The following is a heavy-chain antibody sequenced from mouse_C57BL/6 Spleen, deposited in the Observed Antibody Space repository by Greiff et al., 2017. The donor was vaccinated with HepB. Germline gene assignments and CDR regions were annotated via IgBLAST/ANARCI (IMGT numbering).Heavy chain of an antibody. D-gene: IGHD2-12*01. CDR2: IHPNSGST. Sequence: VQLVESGAELVKPGASVKLSCKASGYTFTSYWMHWVKQRPGQGLEWIGMIHPNSGSTNYNEKFKSKATLTVDKSSSTAYIQLSSLTSEDSAVYYCARDDGYWGQGTTLTVSS. V-gene: IGHV1-64*01. CDR3: ARDDGY. J-gene: IGHJ2*01. CDR1: GYTFTSYW.